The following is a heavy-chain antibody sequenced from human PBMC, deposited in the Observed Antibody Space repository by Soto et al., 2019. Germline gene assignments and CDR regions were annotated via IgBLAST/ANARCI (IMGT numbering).Heavy chain of an antibody. Sequence: GGSLRLSCAASGFSFSSYSMNWVRQPPGKGLEWVSYISSSSVTIYYADSVKGRFTISRDNAKNSLYLQMNTLTDEDTAVYYCARGPLFRYYYGSGSYRPTQYYFDYWGQGTLVTVSS. CDR1: GFSFSSYS. J-gene: IGHJ4*02. CDR2: ISSSSVTI. CDR3: ARGPLFRYYYGSGSYRPTQYYFDY. D-gene: IGHD3-10*01. V-gene: IGHV3-48*02.